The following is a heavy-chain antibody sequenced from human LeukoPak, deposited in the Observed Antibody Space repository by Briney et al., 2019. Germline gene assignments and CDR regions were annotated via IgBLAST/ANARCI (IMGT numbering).Heavy chain of an antibody. J-gene: IGHJ3*02. Sequence: PGDSLRLSCAASGFTFTTHWMSWVRQAPGKGLEWVANIQQDGIKKYYVDSVEGRFTISRENAKNSLFLQMSNLRADDTAVYYCGRDSNAADDAFDIWGQGTMVTVSS. CDR3: GRDSNAADDAFDI. V-gene: IGHV3-7*01. CDR2: IQQDGIKK. CDR1: GFTFTTHW. D-gene: IGHD4-11*01.